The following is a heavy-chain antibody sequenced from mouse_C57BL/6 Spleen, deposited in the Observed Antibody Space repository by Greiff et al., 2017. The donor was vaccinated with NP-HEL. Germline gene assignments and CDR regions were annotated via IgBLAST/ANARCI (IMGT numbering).Heavy chain of an antibody. V-gene: IGHV1-64*01. CDR3: AREGFYYGSSYAMDY. CDR2: IHPNSGST. J-gene: IGHJ4*01. Sequence: QVQLQQPGAELVKPGASVKLSCKASGYTFTSYWMHWVKQRPGQGLEWIGMIHPNSGSTNYNEMFKSKAILTVDKSSSTAYMQLSSLTSEDSAVYYCAREGFYYGSSYAMDYWGQGTSVTVSS. CDR1: GYTFTSYW. D-gene: IGHD1-1*01.